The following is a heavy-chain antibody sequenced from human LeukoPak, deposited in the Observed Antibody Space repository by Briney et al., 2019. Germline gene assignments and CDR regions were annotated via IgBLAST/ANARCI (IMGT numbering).Heavy chain of an antibody. J-gene: IGHJ4*02. V-gene: IGHV4-59*01. Sequence: SETLSLTCTVSSGFISSYYWSWIRQPPGKELEWIGSIYYSGSTNYNPSPRSRVAMSVDTSKNQFSLKLTSVTAADTAVYYCARGSRQEYSYGYFFDSWGQGTLVTVSS. CDR2: IYYSGST. D-gene: IGHD5-18*01. CDR3: ARGSRQEYSYGYFFDS. CDR1: SGFISSYY.